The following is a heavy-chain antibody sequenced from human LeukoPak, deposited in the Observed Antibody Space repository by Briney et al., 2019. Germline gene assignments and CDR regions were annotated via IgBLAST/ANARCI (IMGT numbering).Heavy chain of an antibody. V-gene: IGHV4-34*01. D-gene: IGHD3-10*01. CDR3: AGVKPDPGGSGSYCFDY. CDR1: GGSFSGYY. CDR2: INHSGST. Sequence: SETLSLTCAVYGGSFSGYYWSWIRQPPGKGLEWIGEINHSGSTNYNPSLKSRVTISVDTSKNQFSLKLSSVTAADTAVYYCAGVKPDPGGSGSYCFDYWGQGTLVTVSS. J-gene: IGHJ4*02.